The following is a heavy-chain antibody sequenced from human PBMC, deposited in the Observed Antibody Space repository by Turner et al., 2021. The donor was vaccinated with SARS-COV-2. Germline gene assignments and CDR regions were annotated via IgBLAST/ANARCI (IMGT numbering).Heavy chain of an antibody. Sequence: QVQLQESGPGLVKPSETLSLTCTVSGGSIRSYFWSWSRQPPGKGLEWIGYIYYSGSTNYNPSLKSRVTISVDTSKNQFSLKLSSVTAADTAVYFCARHQWLRGAFDIWGQGTMVTVSS. CDR1: GGSIRSYF. V-gene: IGHV4-59*08. CDR3: ARHQWLRGAFDI. D-gene: IGHD5-12*01. J-gene: IGHJ3*02. CDR2: IYYSGST.